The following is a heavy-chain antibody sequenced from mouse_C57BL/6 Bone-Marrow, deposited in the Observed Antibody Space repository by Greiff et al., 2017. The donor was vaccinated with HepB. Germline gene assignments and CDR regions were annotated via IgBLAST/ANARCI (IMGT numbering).Heavy chain of an antibody. J-gene: IGHJ1*03. Sequence: VQLQQSGAELVRPGTSVKVSCKASGYAFTNYLIEWVKQRPGQGLEWIGVINPGSGGTNYNEKFKGKATLTADKSSSTAYMQLSSLTSEDSAVYFCARSHYYGSSFYWYFDVWGTGTTVTVSS. CDR3: ARSHYYGSSFYWYFDV. D-gene: IGHD1-1*01. V-gene: IGHV1-54*01. CDR2: INPGSGGT. CDR1: GYAFTNYL.